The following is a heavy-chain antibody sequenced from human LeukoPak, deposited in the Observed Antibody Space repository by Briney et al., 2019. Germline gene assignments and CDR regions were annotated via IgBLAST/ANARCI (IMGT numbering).Heavy chain of an antibody. J-gene: IGHJ4*02. CDR3: ARLVVVAATPDY. D-gene: IGHD2-15*01. Sequence: SQTLSLTCTVSGGSISSGGYYWSWIRQPPGKGLEWIGYIYHSGSTYYSPSLKSRVTISVDRSKNQFSLKLSSVTAADTAVYYCARLVVVAATPDYWGQGTLVTVSS. V-gene: IGHV4-30-2*01. CDR1: GGSISSGGYY. CDR2: IYHSGST.